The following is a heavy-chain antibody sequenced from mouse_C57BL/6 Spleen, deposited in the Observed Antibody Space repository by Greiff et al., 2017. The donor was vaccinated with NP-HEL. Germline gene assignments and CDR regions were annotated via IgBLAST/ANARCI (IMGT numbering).Heavy chain of an antibody. CDR2: INPNNGGT. CDR3: ANDYDVESWFAY. CDR1: GYTFTDYN. J-gene: IGHJ3*01. V-gene: IGHV1-22*01. Sequence: EVKLVESGPELVKPGASVKMSCKASGYTFTDYNMHWVKQSHGKSLEWIGYINPNNGGTSYNQKFKGKATLTVNKSSSTAYMELRSLTSEDSAVYYCANDYDVESWFAYWGQGTLVTVSA. D-gene: IGHD2-4*01.